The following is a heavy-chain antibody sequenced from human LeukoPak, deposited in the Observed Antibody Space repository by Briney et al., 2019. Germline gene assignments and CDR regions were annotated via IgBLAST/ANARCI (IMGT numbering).Heavy chain of an antibody. Sequence: SETLSLTCAIYGGSFSNYHWNWIRQPPGKGLEWIGEINHSGSTNYNPSLKSRVTISVDTSKNQFSLKLSSVTAADTAVYYCARVVFSVVLEIIYYYYGMDVWGQGTTVTVSS. J-gene: IGHJ6*02. CDR3: ARVVFSVVLEIIYYYYGMDV. D-gene: IGHD3-3*01. CDR1: GGSFSNYH. V-gene: IGHV4-34*01. CDR2: INHSGST.